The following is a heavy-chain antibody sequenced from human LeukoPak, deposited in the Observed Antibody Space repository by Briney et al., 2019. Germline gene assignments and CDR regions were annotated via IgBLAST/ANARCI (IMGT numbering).Heavy chain of an antibody. V-gene: IGHV3-33*06. D-gene: IGHD3-22*01. Sequence: GRSLRLSCAASGCPFSTYGMHWVRQAPGRGLEWVAFIWYDGSNKYYADSVKGRFTISRDNSKNTLYLQMNSLRVEDTAVYYCGKDFSYYDSSGSGPDYWGQGTLVTVSS. J-gene: IGHJ4*02. CDR3: GKDFSYYDSSGSGPDY. CDR2: IWYDGSNK. CDR1: GCPFSTYG.